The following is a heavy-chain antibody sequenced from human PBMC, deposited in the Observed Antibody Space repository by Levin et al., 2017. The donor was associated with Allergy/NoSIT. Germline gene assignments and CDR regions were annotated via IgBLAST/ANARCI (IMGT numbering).Heavy chain of an antibody. J-gene: IGHJ4*02. CDR2: IWYDGTNK. Sequence: SCAASGFTFSRYAIHWVRQAPGRGLEWVAVIWYDGTNKYYADSVKGRFTISRDNSKSTVYLQMNSLRAEDTAVYYCARTHYYGSGTYYDIGYWGQGTLVTVSS. V-gene: IGHV3-33*01. CDR1: GFTFSRYA. D-gene: IGHD3-10*01. CDR3: ARTHYYGSGTYYDIGY.